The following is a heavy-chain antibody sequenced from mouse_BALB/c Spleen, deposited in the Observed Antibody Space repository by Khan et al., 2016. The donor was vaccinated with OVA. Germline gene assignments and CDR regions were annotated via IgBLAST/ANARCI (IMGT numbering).Heavy chain of an antibody. J-gene: IGHJ1*01. CDR1: GYTFTNYG. CDR2: INTYTGES. V-gene: IGHV9-1*02. Sequence: QIQLVQSGPELKKPGETVKISCKASGYTFTNYGMNWVKQAPGKGLQWMGWINTYTGESTYAADFKGRFAFSLATSASPAPLQNNNLKNEDMSTYCCARILMNRKYLEVWGAGTTVTVSS. D-gene: IGHD2-14*01. CDR3: ARILMNRKYLEV.